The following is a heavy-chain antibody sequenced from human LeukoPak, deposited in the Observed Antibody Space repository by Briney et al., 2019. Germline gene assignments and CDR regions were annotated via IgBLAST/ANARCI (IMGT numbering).Heavy chain of an antibody. V-gene: IGHV3-21*01. Sequence: GGSLRLSCAASGFTFSSYAMSWVRQAPGKGLEWVSSISSSSSYIYYADSVKGRFTISRDNAKNSLYLQMNSLRAEDTAVYYCARGSSSLTPDFDYWGQGTLVTVSS. J-gene: IGHJ4*02. CDR3: ARGSSSLTPDFDY. D-gene: IGHD6-13*01. CDR1: GFTFSSYA. CDR2: ISSSSSYI.